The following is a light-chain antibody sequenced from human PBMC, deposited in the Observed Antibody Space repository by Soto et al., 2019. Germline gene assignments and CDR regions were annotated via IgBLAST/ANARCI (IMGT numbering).Light chain of an antibody. V-gene: IGLV2-14*01. Sequence: QSALTQPASVSGSPGQSITISCTGTSSDVGGYNYVSWYQQHPGKAPKLMIYDVSNRPSGVSNRFSGSKSGNTASLTNSGLHAEDEADYYCSSYTSSSTRVFGGGTKLTVL. CDR2: DVS. CDR1: SSDVGGYNY. J-gene: IGLJ2*01. CDR3: SSYTSSSTRV.